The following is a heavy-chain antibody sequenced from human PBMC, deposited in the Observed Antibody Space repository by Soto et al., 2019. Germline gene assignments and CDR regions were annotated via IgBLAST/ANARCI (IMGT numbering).Heavy chain of an antibody. CDR2: IYYSGST. J-gene: IGHJ4*02. V-gene: IGHV4-30-4*01. CDR3: ARVSRRDVIVVVN. CDR1: GGSISSGDYY. Sequence: SETLSLTCTVSGGSISSGDYYWSWIRQPPGKGLEWIGYIYYSGSTYYNPSLKSRVTISVDTSKNQFSLKLSSVTAADTAVYYCARVSRRDVIVVVNWGQGTLVTVSS. D-gene: IGHD3-22*01.